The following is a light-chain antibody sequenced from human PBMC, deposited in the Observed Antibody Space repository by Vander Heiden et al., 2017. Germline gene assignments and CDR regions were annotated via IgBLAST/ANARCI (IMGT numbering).Light chain of an antibody. V-gene: IGKV4-1*01. CDR3: QQYYSTPYT. J-gene: IGKJ2*01. Sequence: DIVMTQSPDSLAVSLGERATINCKSSQTISYSSNNKNYLGWYQRKPGQPPKLLIYWASTRESGVPDRFSGSGSGTDFTLTISSLQAEDVAVYYCQQYYSTPYTFGQGTKLEIK. CDR1: QTISYSSNNKNY. CDR2: WAS.